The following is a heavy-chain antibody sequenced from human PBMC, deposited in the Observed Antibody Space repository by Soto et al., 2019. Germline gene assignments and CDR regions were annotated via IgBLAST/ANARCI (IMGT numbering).Heavy chain of an antibody. D-gene: IGHD6-13*01. CDR2: LIPMLGTA. Sequence: QVQLVQSGAEVKKPGSSVKVSCKASGGTFSSYAITWVRQAPEEGLEWMGGLIPMLGTANYAQRFQGRVTISADESTSTAYMELISLRSEDTAVYYCATSRSYSSSWYGRYFDYWGQGTLVTVSS. V-gene: IGHV1-69*01. CDR3: ATSRSYSSSWYGRYFDY. CDR1: GGTFSSYA. J-gene: IGHJ4*02.